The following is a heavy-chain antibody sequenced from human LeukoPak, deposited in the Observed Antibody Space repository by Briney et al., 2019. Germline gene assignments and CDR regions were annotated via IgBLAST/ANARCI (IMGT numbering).Heavy chain of an antibody. CDR2: IIPILGIA. D-gene: IGHD6-13*01. CDR1: GGTFSSYA. CDR3: ATFGGSSWFDY. Sequence: SVKVSCKASGGTFSSYAISWVRQAPGQGLEWMGRIIPILGIANYAQKFQGRVTIAADKSTSTAYMELSSLRSGDTAVYYCATFGGSSWFDYWGQGTLVTVSS. V-gene: IGHV1-69*04. J-gene: IGHJ4*02.